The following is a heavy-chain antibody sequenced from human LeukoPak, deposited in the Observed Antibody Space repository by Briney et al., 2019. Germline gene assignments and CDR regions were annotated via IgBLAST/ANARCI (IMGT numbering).Heavy chain of an antibody. Sequence: PGGSLTLSCSASGFSFSDYDMTWVRQAPGKGLEWVSSISGRSSHIYYGDSVKGRFAISRDNAKNSLYLQMNSLGAEDTAVYYCGRAFPPLRTSSAGDLWGQGILVTVSS. V-gene: IGHV3-21*01. CDR2: ISGRSSHI. CDR3: GRAFPPLRTSSAGDL. D-gene: IGHD3-16*01. CDR1: GFSFSDYD. J-gene: IGHJ4*02.